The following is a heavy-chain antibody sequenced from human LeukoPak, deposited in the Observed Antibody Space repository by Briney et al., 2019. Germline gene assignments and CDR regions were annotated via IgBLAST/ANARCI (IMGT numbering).Heavy chain of an antibody. CDR1: GGSISSYY. V-gene: IGHV4-59*06. Sequence: SETLSLTCTVSGGSISSYYWSWIRQPPGKGLEWIGYIYYSGSTYYNPSLKSRVTISVDTSKNQFSLKLSSVTAADTAVYYCARTPDYRQPAMIVVPDDAFDIWGQGTMVTVSS. D-gene: IGHD3-22*01. CDR2: IYYSGST. J-gene: IGHJ3*02. CDR3: ARTPDYRQPAMIVVPDDAFDI.